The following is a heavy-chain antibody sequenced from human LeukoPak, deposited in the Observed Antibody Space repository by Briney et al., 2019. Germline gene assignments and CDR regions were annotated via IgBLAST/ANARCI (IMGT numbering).Heavy chain of an antibody. CDR2: INHSGST. J-gene: IGHJ1*01. V-gene: IGHV4-34*01. CDR3: AGYCTNGVCYSYFQH. Sequence: SETLSLTCAVYAGSFSGYYWSWIRQPPGKGLEWIGEINHSGSTNSNPSLKSRVTISVDTSKNQFSLKLSSVTAADTAVYYCAGYCTNGVCYSYFQHWGQGTLVTVSS. CDR1: AGSFSGYY. D-gene: IGHD2-8*01.